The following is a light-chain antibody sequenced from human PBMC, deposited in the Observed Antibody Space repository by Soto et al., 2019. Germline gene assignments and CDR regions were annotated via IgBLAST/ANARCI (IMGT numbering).Light chain of an antibody. CDR1: SSDVGGYDY. V-gene: IGLV2-8*01. CDR3: SSYAGSNTFV. Sequence: QSALTQPPSPSGSPGQSVTISCTGTSSDVGGYDYVSWHQHHPGKAPKLMLYDVSKRPSGVPDRFSGSKSGNTASLTVSGLQAEDEADYYCSSYAGSNTFVFGTGTKLTVL. J-gene: IGLJ1*01. CDR2: DVS.